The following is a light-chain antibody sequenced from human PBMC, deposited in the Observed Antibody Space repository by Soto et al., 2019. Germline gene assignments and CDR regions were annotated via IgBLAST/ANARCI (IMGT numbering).Light chain of an antibody. Sequence: QSVLTQPASVSGSPGQSITISCTGTSSDVGGYNYVSWYQQHPGKAPKLLLSEVSNRPSGVSTRFSGSKSGNTASLTISGLQAEDEADYYCSSYTSSITYVFGTGTKLTVL. J-gene: IGLJ1*01. CDR3: SSYTSSITYV. V-gene: IGLV2-14*01. CDR1: SSDVGGYNY. CDR2: EVS.